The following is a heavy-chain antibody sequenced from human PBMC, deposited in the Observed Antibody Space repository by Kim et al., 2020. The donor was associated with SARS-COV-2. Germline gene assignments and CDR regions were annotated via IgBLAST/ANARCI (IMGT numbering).Heavy chain of an antibody. CDR2: ISSSGSTI. D-gene: IGHD3-22*01. CDR3: ARDTHYHSSGYYGY. V-gene: IGHV3-11*01. J-gene: IGHJ4*02. CDR1: GFTFSDYY. Sequence: GGSLRLSCAASGFTFSDYYMTWIRQAPGKGLEWVSYISSSGSTIYYADSVKGRFNISRDNAKNSLFLQMNNLRAEDTAVYYSARDTHYHSSGYYGYWGQGTRVTVSS.